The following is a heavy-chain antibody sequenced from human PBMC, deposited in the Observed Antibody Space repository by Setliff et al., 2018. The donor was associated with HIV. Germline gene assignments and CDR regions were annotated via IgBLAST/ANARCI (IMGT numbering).Heavy chain of an antibody. V-gene: IGHV4-31*03. D-gene: IGHD6-13*01. CDR2: IYNSGNP. Sequence: KTSETLSLTCTVSGGSLTFGAYYWSWIRQHPGKGLEWIGYIYNSGNPYYHPSLESRGTISVDMSKNQFSLSLSSVTAADTAVYYCARSIAGTGFNYYYFMDVWGKGTTVTVSS. CDR3: ARSIAGTGFNYYYFMDV. J-gene: IGHJ6*03. CDR1: GGSLTFGAYY.